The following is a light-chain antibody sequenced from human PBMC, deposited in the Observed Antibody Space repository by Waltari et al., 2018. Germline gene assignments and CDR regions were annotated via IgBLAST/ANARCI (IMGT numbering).Light chain of an antibody. J-gene: IGLJ3*02. CDR3: QALGTGAWV. Sequence: WYQKTPGQSPLWVIYQDTKRPSEIPGRFSGSKSANAATLTITGTQAMDEADYYCQALGTGAWVFGGGTKLTVL. V-gene: IGLV3-1*01. CDR2: QDT.